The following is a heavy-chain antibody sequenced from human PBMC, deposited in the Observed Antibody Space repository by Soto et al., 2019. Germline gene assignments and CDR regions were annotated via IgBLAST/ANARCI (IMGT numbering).Heavy chain of an antibody. CDR2: IYYSGGT. D-gene: IGHD3-3*01. CDR1: GGSISSYY. J-gene: IGHJ5*02. V-gene: IGHV4-59*01. CDR3: ARVLFGRGNWFDP. Sequence: QVQLQESGPGLVKPSETLSLTCTVSGGSISSYYWSWIRQPPGKGLEWIGYIYYSGGTNYNPSLRGRVPRSVATSKNPFSRKLISVPAAETAVYYCARVLFGRGNWFDPWGQGTLVTVSS.